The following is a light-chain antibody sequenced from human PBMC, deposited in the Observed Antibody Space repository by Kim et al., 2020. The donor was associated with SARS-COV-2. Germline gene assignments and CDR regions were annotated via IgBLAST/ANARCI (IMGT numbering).Light chain of an antibody. CDR3: QVWDTSNDHPV. V-gene: IGLV3-21*04. CDR1: GLRYKH. Sequence: PAKAQRSTVGGAGLRYKHVHVYQQKPGQAPGLVIYYDGDRASGTPERFSGSKSGDTATLTISRVEAGDEADYYCQVWDTSNDHPVFGGGTQLTVL. J-gene: IGLJ3*02. CDR2: YDG.